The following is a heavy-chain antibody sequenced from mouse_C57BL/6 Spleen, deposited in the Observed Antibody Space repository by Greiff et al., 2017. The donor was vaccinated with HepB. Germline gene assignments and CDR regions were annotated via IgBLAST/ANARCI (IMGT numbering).Heavy chain of an antibody. CDR2: IDPETGGT. CDR1: GYTFTDYE. V-gene: IGHV1-15*01. D-gene: IGHD1-1*01. Sequence: VQLVESGAELVRPGASVTLSCKASGYTFTDYEMHWVKQTPVHGLEWIGAIDPETGGTAYNQKFKGKAILTADKSSSTAYMELRSLTSEDSAVYYCTRDYYGSRGFDYWGQGTTLTVSS. CDR3: TRDYYGSRGFDY. J-gene: IGHJ2*01.